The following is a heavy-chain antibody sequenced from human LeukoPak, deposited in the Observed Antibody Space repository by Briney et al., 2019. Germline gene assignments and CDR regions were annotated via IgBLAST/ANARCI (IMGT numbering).Heavy chain of an antibody. Sequence: SVKVSCKASGGTFSSYAISWVRQAPGQGLEWMGGIIPIFGTANYAQKFQGRVTITADESTSTAYMELSSLRSEDTAVYYCARDDSPSHDYGDYSISGYYGMDVWGQGTTATVSS. D-gene: IGHD4-17*01. CDR2: IIPIFGTA. J-gene: IGHJ6*02. CDR3: ARDDSPSHDYGDYSISGYYGMDV. V-gene: IGHV1-69*13. CDR1: GGTFSSYA.